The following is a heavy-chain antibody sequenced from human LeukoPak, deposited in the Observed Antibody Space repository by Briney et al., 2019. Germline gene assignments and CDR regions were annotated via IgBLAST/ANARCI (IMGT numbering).Heavy chain of an antibody. Sequence: PSETLSLTCTVSGGSVSNTNYYWGWIRQPPGKGLEWIGNIYYSGSTYYNPSLKSRVTISVDTSNNHFSLKLSSVTAADTAVYCCARIVFRGSYRFDYWGQGTLLTVSP. D-gene: IGHD1-26*01. CDR3: ARIVFRGSYRFDY. CDR2: IYYSGST. J-gene: IGHJ4*02. V-gene: IGHV4-39*02. CDR1: GGSVSNTNYY.